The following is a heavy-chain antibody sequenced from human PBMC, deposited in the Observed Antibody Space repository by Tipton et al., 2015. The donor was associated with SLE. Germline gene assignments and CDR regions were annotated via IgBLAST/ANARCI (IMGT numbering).Heavy chain of an antibody. CDR2: IYPGDSDT. D-gene: IGHD6-13*01. CDR3: ARMYSNFVYYLDY. V-gene: IGHV5-51*03. Sequence: QLVQSGAEVKKPGESLKISCKASGYKFTNYWIGWVRQMPGKGLEWMGIIYPGDSDTTYSPSFQGQVTMSVDKSTSTAYLQWTSLKASDTAMYYCARMYSNFVYYLDYWGKGTPVPVSS. J-gene: IGHJ4*02. CDR1: GYKFTNYW.